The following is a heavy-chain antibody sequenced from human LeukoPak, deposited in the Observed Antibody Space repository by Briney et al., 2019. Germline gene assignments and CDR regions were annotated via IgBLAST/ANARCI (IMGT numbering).Heavy chain of an antibody. V-gene: IGHV4-59*01. Sequence: SETLSLTCTVSGGSISSYYWSWIRQPPGKGLEWIGYIYYSGSTNYNPSLKSRVTISVDTSKNQFSLKLSSVTAADTAVYYCAREGDDYSNSFDYWGQGTLVTVPS. CDR1: GGSISSYY. CDR3: AREGDDYSNSFDY. CDR2: IYYSGST. J-gene: IGHJ4*02. D-gene: IGHD4-11*01.